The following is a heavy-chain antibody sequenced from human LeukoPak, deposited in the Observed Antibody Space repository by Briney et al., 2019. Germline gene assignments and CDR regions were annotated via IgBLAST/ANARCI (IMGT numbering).Heavy chain of an antibody. CDR1: GFTFSDYY. V-gene: IGHV3-11*01. CDR3: ARDSGGPSGWSAFDY. D-gene: IGHD6-19*01. Sequence: GGSLRLSCAASGFTFSDYYMRWIRQAPGKGLEWVSYISSIGSTIYYVDSVKGRFTISRDNAKNSLYLQMNSLRAEDTAVYYCARDSGGPSGWSAFDYWGQGTLVTVSS. J-gene: IGHJ4*02. CDR2: ISSIGSTI.